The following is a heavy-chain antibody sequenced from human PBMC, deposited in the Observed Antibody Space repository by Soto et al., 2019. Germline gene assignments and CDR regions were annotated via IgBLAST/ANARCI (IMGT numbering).Heavy chain of an antibody. V-gene: IGHV4-34*01. J-gene: IGHJ4*02. CDR1: GGSSSDYF. Sequence: QVQLQQWGAGLLKPSETLSLTCAVYGGSSSDYFWSWIRQPPGKGLEWIGEINHSGTIYYNPSLESRFSMSVDRAKKQFSLQLTSVSAAATAEYYCARVSLGYYDHWGQGTLVTVSS. CDR3: ARVSLGYYDH. CDR2: INHSGTI.